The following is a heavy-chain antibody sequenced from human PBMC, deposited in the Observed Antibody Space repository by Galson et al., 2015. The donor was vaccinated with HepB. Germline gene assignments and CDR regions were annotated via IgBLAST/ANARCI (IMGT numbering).Heavy chain of an antibody. V-gene: IGHV2-70*04. J-gene: IGHJ4*02. CDR1: GFSLSTSGMR. D-gene: IGHD6-13*01. CDR2: IDWDDDK. Sequence: PALVKPTQTLTLTCTFSGFSLSTSGMRVSWIRQPPGKALEWLARIDWDDDKFYSTSLKTRLTISKDTSKNQVVLTMTNMDPVDTATYYCALEYLNGYSSSWHLGYFDYWGQGTLVTVSS. CDR3: ALEYLNGYSSSWHLGYFDY.